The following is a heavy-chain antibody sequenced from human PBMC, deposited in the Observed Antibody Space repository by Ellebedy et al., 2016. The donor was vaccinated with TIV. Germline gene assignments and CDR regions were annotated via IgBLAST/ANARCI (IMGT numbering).Heavy chain of an antibody. D-gene: IGHD4-17*01. Sequence: PGGSLRLSCAASGFTFSSYSLNWVRQAPGKGLEWVANIKQGGSETNYMDSVEGRFTISRDNANNSLFLQMNSLRVDDTAIYYCARGSTTVTSKNWFDPWGQGTLVTVSA. J-gene: IGHJ5*02. CDR2: IKQGGSET. CDR3: ARGSTTVTSKNWFDP. V-gene: IGHV3-7*03. CDR1: GFTFSSYS.